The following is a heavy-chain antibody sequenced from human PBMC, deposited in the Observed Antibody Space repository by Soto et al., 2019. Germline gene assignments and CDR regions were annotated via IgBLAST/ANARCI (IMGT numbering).Heavy chain of an antibody. Sequence: SETLSLTCTVSGGSISSYYWSWIRQPPGKGLEWIGYIYYSGSTNYNPSLKSRVTISVDTSKNQFSLKLSSVTAADTVVYYCARRWGTSFDFWGQGTLVTVSS. J-gene: IGHJ4*02. CDR3: ARRWGTSFDF. D-gene: IGHD7-27*01. CDR2: IYYSGST. CDR1: GGSISSYY. V-gene: IGHV4-59*01.